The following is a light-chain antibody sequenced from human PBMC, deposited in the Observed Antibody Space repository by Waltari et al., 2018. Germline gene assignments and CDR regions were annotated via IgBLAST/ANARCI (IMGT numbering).Light chain of an antibody. CDR2: KAS. CDR1: QSILTW. CDR3: HQYNSYSPGLT. V-gene: IGKV1-5*03. Sequence: DIQMTQSPSTLSASVGDRVTITCRTSQSILTWLAWYQQKPGKAPRLLIYKASTLENGVPSRFSGSGSGTEFTLTISSLQPDDVATYYCHQYNSYSPGLTLGGRTKVEIK. J-gene: IGKJ4*01.